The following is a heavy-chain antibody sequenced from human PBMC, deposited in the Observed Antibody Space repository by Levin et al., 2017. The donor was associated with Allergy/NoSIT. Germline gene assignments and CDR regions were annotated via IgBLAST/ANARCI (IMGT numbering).Heavy chain of an antibody. CDR3: ARDLRRYCSGGSCYFDY. J-gene: IGHJ4*02. Sequence: ASVKVSCKASGYTFTSYGISWVRQAPGQGLEWMGWISAYNGNTNYAQKLQGRVTMTTDTSTSTAYMELRSLRSDDTAVYYCARDLRRYCSGGSCYFDYWGQGTLVTVSS. V-gene: IGHV1-18*01. CDR2: ISAYNGNT. CDR1: GYTFTSYG. D-gene: IGHD2-15*01.